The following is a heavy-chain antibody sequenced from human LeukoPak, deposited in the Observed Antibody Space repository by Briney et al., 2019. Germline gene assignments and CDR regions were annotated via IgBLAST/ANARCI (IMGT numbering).Heavy chain of an antibody. Sequence: SETLSLTCTVSGGSISSYYWSWIRQPPGKGLEWIGYIYYSGSTNYNPSLKSRVTISVDTSKNQFSLKLSSVTAADTAIYYCATYYYYTSGSFDPWGQGTLVTVSS. CDR3: ATYYYYTSGSFDP. CDR1: GGSISSYY. D-gene: IGHD3-10*01. CDR2: IYYSGST. V-gene: IGHV4-59*12. J-gene: IGHJ5*02.